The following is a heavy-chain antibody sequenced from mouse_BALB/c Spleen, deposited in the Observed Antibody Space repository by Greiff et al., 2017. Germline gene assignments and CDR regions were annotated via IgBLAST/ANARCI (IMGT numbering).Heavy chain of an antibody. CDR3: ARKRDYYGSGAMDY. V-gene: IGHV2-2*02. CDR1: GFSLTSYG. D-gene: IGHD1-1*01. Sequence: QVQLKQSGPGLVQPSQSLSITCTVSGFSLTSYGVHWVRQSPGKGLEWLGVIWSGGSTDYNAAFISRLSISKDNSKSQVFFKMNSLQANDTAIYYCARKRDYYGSGAMDYWGQGTSVTVSS. J-gene: IGHJ4*01. CDR2: IWSGGST.